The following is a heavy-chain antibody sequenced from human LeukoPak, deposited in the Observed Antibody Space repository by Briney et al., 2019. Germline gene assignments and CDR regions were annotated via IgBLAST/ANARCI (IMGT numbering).Heavy chain of an antibody. V-gene: IGHV3-64*01. J-gene: IGHJ3*02. Sequence: PGGSLRLSCAASGFTFSSYAMHWVRQAPGKGLESVSAISSNGGSTYYANSVKGRFTISRDNSKNTLYLQMGSLRAEDMAVYYCAILIAVAGTLDIWGQGTMVTVSS. CDR3: AILIAVAGTLDI. CDR2: ISSNGGST. D-gene: IGHD6-19*01. CDR1: GFTFSSYA.